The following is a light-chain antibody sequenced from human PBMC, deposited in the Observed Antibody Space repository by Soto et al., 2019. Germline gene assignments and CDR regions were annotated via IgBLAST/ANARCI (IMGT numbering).Light chain of an antibody. J-gene: IGLJ1*01. CDR1: SSDIGGYSY. Sequence: QSALTQLRSVSGSPGQSVTISCAGNSSDIGGYSYVCWYKQDTGKAPKLIIYDVNKRPSGVPDRFSGSKSGNTASLSISGLQAEDEADYYCSSYAGTTTFEVFGTGTKVTVL. V-gene: IGLV2-11*01. CDR2: DVN. CDR3: SSYAGTTTFEV.